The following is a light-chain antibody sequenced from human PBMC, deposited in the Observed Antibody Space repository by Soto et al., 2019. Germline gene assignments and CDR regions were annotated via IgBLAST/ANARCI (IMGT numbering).Light chain of an antibody. CDR2: WAS. CDR3: QQYYTTLS. CDR1: QSVLYNSDNKNY. V-gene: IGKV4-1*01. Sequence: DIVMTQSPDSLAVSLGERATINCKSSQSVLYNSDNKNYLAWYQQKAGQPPKLLIYWASTRDSGVPDRFSGSGSWADFTLTINNLQAEDVAVYYCQQYYTTLSFGGGTKVEIK. J-gene: IGKJ4*01.